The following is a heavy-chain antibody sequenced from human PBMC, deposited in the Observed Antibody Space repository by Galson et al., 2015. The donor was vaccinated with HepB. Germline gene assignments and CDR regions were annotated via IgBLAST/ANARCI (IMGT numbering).Heavy chain of an antibody. CDR1: GFTFSDYY. CDR3: ARDWYSGYDWGDY. CDR2: ISSSSSYT. J-gene: IGHJ4*02. V-gene: IGHV3-11*06. Sequence: SLRLSCAASGFTFSDYYMSWIRQAPGKGLEWVSYISSSSSYTNYADSVKGRFTISRDNAKNSLYLQMNSLRAEDTAVYYCARDWYSGYDWGDYWGQGTLVTVSS. D-gene: IGHD5-12*01.